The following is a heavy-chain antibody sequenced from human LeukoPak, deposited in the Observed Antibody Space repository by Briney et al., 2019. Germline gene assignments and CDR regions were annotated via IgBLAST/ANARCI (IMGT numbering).Heavy chain of an antibody. V-gene: IGHV4-34*01. Sequence: SETLSLTCAVYGGSFSGYYWSWIRQPPGKGLEWIGEINHSGSTNYNPSLKSRVTISVDTSKNQFSLKLSSVTAADTAVYYCGRGGRITMVRGGHPYYFDYWGQGTLVTVSS. CDR1: GGSFSGYY. CDR3: GRGGRITMVRGGHPYYFDY. D-gene: IGHD3-10*01. CDR2: INHSGST. J-gene: IGHJ4*02.